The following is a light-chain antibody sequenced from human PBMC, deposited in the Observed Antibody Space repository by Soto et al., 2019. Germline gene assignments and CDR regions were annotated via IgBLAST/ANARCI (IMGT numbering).Light chain of an antibody. V-gene: IGLV2-11*01. CDR3: CSYAGSYFFV. CDR1: SSDVGGYNY. J-gene: IGLJ1*01. CDR2: DVT. Sequence: QSALTQPPSVSGSPGQSVTISCTGTSSDVGGYNYVSWYQQHPGKAPKLILYDVTKRPSGVPDRFSGSKSGNTASLTISGLQAEDEADYHCCSYAGSYFFVFGTGT.